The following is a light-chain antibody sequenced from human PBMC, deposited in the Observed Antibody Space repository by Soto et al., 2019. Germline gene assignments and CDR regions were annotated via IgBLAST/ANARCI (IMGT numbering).Light chain of an antibody. CDR3: QQRSNSWT. J-gene: IGKJ1*01. CDR1: QSVSTS. Sequence: IVLTKSPGTLSLSLGARATLSCSAIQSVSTSLAWSQQKPGQAPRLLIYDASNRATGIPARFCGSGSGTDFTLTISSLEPEDFPVYYCQQRSNSWTFGQGTKVDI. CDR2: DAS. V-gene: IGKV3-11*01.